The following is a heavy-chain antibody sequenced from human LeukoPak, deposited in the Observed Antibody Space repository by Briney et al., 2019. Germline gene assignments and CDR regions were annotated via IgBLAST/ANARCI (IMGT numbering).Heavy chain of an antibody. D-gene: IGHD2-2*01. V-gene: IGHV4-61*02. J-gene: IGHJ6*03. CDR1: GGSISSGGYS. CDR3: ARGGGVVPAARGYYYYMDV. Sequence: SETLSLTCAVSGGSISSGGYSWSWIRQPAGKGLEWIGRIYTSGSTNYNPSLKSRVTMSVDTSKNQFSLKLSSVTAADTAVYYCARGGGVVPAARGYYYYMDVWGKGTTVTISS. CDR2: IYTSGST.